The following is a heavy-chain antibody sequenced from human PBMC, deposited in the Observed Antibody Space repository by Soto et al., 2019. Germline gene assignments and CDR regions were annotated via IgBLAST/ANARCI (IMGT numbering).Heavy chain of an antibody. CDR2: ISYSGST. Sequence: PSETLSLTCTVSGGSISSYYWSWIRQPPGKGLEWIGYISYSGSTNYNPSLKSRVTISVDTSKNQFSLKLSSVTPEDTAVFYCARFPNDILTSRCGMDVWGQVTTVTVSS. CDR1: GGSISSYY. J-gene: IGHJ6*02. D-gene: IGHD3-9*01. CDR3: ARFPNDILTSRCGMDV. V-gene: IGHV4-59*01.